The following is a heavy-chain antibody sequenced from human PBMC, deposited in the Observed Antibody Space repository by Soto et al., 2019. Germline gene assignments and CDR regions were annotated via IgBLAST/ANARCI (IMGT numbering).Heavy chain of an antibody. V-gene: IGHV4-39*01. D-gene: IGHD3-22*01. CDR2: IYYSGST. CDR3: ASHKYYYDSSGYYVDY. J-gene: IGHJ4*02. Sequence: QLQLQESGPGLVKPSETLSLTCTVSGGSISSSSYYWGWIRQPPGKGLEWIGSIYYSGSTYYNPSLKSRVTISVDTSKNQFSLKLSSVTAADTAVYYCASHKYYYDSSGYYVDYWGQGTLVTVSS. CDR1: GGSISSSSYY.